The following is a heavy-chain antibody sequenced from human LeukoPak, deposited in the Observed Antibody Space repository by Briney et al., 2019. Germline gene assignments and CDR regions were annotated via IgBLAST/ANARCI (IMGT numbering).Heavy chain of an antibody. CDR1: GFTFSSYC. V-gene: IGHV3-21*01. CDR2: ISSSSSYI. J-gene: IGHJ4*02. CDR3: AREEWAAVAGTGYFDY. Sequence: PGGSLRLSCAASGFTFSSYCMNWVRQAPGKGLEWVSSISSSSSYIYYADSVKGRFTISRDNAKNSLYLQMNSLRAEDTAVYYCAREEWAAVAGTGYFDYWGQGTLVTVSS. D-gene: IGHD6-19*01.